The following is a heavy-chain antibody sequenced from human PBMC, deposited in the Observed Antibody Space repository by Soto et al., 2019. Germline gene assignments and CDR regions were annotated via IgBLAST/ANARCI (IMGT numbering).Heavy chain of an antibody. Sequence: EVQLLESGGGLVQPGGSLRLSCAASGFTFSSYAMSWVRQAPGKGLEWVSAISGSGGSTYYADSVKGRFTISRDNSKNQVDLQKNRLRGEYKGVYYFAKPVAYHFWSWSPDGYLYLDPWGPGHLGT. CDR2: ISGSGGST. V-gene: IGHV3-23*01. J-gene: IGHJ2*01. CDR3: AKPVAYHFWSWSPDGYLYLDP. D-gene: IGHD3-3*01. CDR1: GFTFSSYA.